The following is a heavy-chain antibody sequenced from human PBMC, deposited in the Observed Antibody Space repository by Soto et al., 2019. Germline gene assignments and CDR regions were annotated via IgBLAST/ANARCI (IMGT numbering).Heavy chain of an antibody. D-gene: IGHD6-19*01. Sequence: EVQLVESGGGLVKPGGSLRLSCAASGFIFNYSWMNWVRQAPGKGLEWVARIKSNNDGGTIDYAASVRGRFTISRDDSKNTLYLPVNALKTEDTAVYYCAADSPESNGWLDYWGQGTLVAVSS. J-gene: IGHJ4*02. CDR2: IKSNNDGGTI. V-gene: IGHV3-15*07. CDR1: GFIFNYSW. CDR3: AADSPESNGWLDY.